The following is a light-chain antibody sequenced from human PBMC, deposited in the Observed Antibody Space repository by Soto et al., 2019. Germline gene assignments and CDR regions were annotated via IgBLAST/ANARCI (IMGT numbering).Light chain of an antibody. CDR3: QQYNSWPPDRT. CDR1: QSVGSS. V-gene: IGKV3-15*01. Sequence: EIVMTQSPATLSVSPGERATLSCRASQSVGSSLAWYQQKAGQAPRLLIYVASTRATRIPARFSGTGSGTEFTLTISSLQSEDFAIYFCQQYNSWPPDRTFGQGTKVEIK. CDR2: VAS. J-gene: IGKJ1*01.